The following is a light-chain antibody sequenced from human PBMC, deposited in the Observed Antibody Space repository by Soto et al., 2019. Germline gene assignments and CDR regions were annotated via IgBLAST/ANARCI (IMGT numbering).Light chain of an antibody. CDR2: DVN. CDR1: SSDVGRYNH. J-gene: IGLJ2*01. V-gene: IGLV2-18*02. CDR3: SSYTGSTTVVV. Sequence: QSALTQPPSVSGSPGQSVTISCTGTSSDVGRYNHVSCYPQSPGTAPKLLIYDVNNRPSGFPDRFSGSKSGNTASLTISGLQAEDAADYDCSSYTGSTTVVVFGGGTKLTVL.